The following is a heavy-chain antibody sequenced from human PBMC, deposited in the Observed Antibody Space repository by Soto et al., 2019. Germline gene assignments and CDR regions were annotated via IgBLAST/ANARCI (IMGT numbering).Heavy chain of an antibody. J-gene: IGHJ4*02. CDR2: IFYTGST. CDR3: ARSNFEPLTRYFDH. CDR1: GDSISSGNYY. V-gene: IGHV4-31*03. Sequence: QLQLQESGPGLVKPSQTLSLTCNVSGDSISSGNYYWNWIRQIPGKGLEWIGYIFYTGSTYYNPSLESRFSISIDTSKNQFSLILNSVTAADTAVYYCARSNFEPLTRYFDHWGQGTLVTVAS.